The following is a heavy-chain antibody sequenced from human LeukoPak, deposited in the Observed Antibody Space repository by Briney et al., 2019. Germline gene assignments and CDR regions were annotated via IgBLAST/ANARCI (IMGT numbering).Heavy chain of an antibody. CDR3: ARGHYYGMDV. V-gene: IGHV3-74*01. Sequence: QTGGSLRLSCAASGFIFSNYWMHWVRQAPGKGLVWVSPINSDGSTTSYADSVKGRFTISRDNAKNTLYLQMNSLRPEDTAVYYCARGHYYGMDVWGQGTTVTVS. CDR2: INSDGSTT. J-gene: IGHJ6*02. CDR1: GFIFSNYW.